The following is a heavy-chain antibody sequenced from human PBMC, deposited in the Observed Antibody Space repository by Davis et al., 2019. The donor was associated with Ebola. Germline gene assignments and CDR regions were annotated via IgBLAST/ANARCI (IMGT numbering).Heavy chain of an antibody. CDR2: INPSGGST. V-gene: IGHV1-46*01. CDR1: GYTFTSYY. CDR3: ARDWCSSATCYAGYYNGMDV. D-gene: IGHD2-2*01. J-gene: IGHJ6*02. Sequence: ASVKVSCKASGYTFTSYYMHWVRQAPGQGLEWMGIINPSGGSTSYAQKFQGRVTITRDTSASTAYMELSSLRSEDTAVYYCARDWCSSATCYAGYYNGMDVWGQGTTVTVSS.